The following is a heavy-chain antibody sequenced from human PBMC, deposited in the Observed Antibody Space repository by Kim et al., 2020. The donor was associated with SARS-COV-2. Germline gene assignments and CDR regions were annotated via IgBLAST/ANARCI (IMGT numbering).Heavy chain of an antibody. D-gene: IGHD5-18*01. V-gene: IGHV1-46*01. J-gene: IGHJ4*02. CDR3: ATQYSYGSRCDY. Sequence: SYAQKFQGRVTMTRDTSTSTVYMELSSLRSEDTAVYYCATQYSYGSRCDYWGQGTLVTVSS.